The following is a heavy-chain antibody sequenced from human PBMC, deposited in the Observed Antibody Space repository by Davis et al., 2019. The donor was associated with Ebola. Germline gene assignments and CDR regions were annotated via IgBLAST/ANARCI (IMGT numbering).Heavy chain of an antibody. CDR3: ARVVVIPNWFDP. CDR1: GGTFSSYV. D-gene: IGHD3-22*01. V-gene: IGHV1-18*01. J-gene: IGHJ5*02. CDR2: ISAYNGNT. Sequence: AAPVKVSCKASGGTFSSYVISWVRQAPGQGLEWMGWISAYNGNTNYAQKLQGRVTMTTDTSTSTAYMELRSLRSDDTAVYYCARVVVIPNWFDPWGQGTLVTVSS.